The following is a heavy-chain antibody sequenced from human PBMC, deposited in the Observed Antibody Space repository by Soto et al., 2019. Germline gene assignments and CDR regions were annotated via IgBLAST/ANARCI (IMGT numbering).Heavy chain of an antibody. CDR3: ARDFESSLDY. V-gene: IGHV3-33*01. CDR2: IWFDGSNQ. CDR1: GFSFSRYG. Sequence: GGSLRLSCAASGFSFSRYGMHWVRQAPGKGLEWVAVIWFDGSNQYYADSVKGRFTIFRDNPKNTLYLQMNSLRVEDTAVYYCARDFESSLDYWGQGTLVTVSS. J-gene: IGHJ4*02.